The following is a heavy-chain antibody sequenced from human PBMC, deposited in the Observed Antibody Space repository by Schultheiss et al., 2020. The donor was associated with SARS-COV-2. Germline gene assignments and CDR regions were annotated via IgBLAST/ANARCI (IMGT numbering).Heavy chain of an antibody. J-gene: IGHJ6*02. D-gene: IGHD3-16*01. V-gene: IGHV4-4*02. CDR3: ARDAGLTPTGGRGMDV. Sequence: SETLSLTCAVSGGSISSSNWWSWVRQPPGKGLEWIGEINHSGSTYYNLSLKSRVSISVDTSKNQFSLKLGSVTAADTAVYYCARDAGLTPTGGRGMDVWGQGTTVTVSS. CDR2: INHSGST. CDR1: GGSISSSNW.